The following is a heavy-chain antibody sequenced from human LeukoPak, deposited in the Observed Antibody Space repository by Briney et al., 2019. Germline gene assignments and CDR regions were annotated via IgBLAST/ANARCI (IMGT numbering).Heavy chain of an antibody. CDR2: IYTSGST. CDR1: GGSISSGSYY. V-gene: IGHV4-61*02. Sequence: SQTLSLTCTVSGGSISSGSYYWSWIRQPAGKGLEWIGRIYTSGSTNYNPSLKSRVTISVDTPKNQFSLKLSSVTAADTAVYYCARSGYYYDSSGYYYNYFDYWGQGTLVTVSS. D-gene: IGHD3-22*01. J-gene: IGHJ4*02. CDR3: ARSGYYYDSSGYYYNYFDY.